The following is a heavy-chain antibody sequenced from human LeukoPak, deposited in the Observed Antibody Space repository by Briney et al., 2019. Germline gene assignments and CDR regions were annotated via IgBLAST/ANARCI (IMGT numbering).Heavy chain of an antibody. V-gene: IGHV3-30*18. CDR2: ISYDGSNK. CDR1: GFTFSSYG. Sequence: GGSLRLSCAASGFTFSSYGMHWVRQAPGKGLEWVAVISYDGSNKYYADSVTGRFTISRENSKNTLYLQMNRLRAEDTAVYYCAKDDRVAWSHWYYFDYWGQGTLVSVSS. J-gene: IGHJ4*02. D-gene: IGHD2-8*02. CDR3: AKDDRVAWSHWYYFDY.